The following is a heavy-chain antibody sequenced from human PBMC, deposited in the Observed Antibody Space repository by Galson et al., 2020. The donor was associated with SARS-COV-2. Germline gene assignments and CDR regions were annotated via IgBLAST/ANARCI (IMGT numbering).Heavy chain of an antibody. V-gene: IGHV1-69*13. CDR3: ARDLGTTVNTDPTSNGFDI. J-gene: IGHJ3*02. CDR2: IIPMFGTT. Sequence: SVKVSCKASGGTFRKYAITWVRQAPGQGLEWMGVIIPMFGTTRYAQIFQGRVTVTADDSTSTAYMEISSLRSEDTAIYYCARDLGTTVNTDPTSNGFDIWGQGTMCTVSS. D-gene: IGHD4-17*01. CDR1: GGTFRKYA.